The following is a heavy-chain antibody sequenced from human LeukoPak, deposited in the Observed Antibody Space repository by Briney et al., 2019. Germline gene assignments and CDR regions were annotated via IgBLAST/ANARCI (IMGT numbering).Heavy chain of an antibody. CDR1: GGSISSGSYY. V-gene: IGHV4-61*02. D-gene: IGHD6-25*01. Sequence: SETLSLTCTVSGGSISSGSYYWSWIRQPAGKGLEWIGRIYTSGSTNYNPSRRSRVTISVDTSKKQFSLKLTSVTAADTAVYYRTKRRRIWGERPLVTVSS. CDR2: IYTSGST. J-gene: IGHJ4*02. CDR3: TKRRRI.